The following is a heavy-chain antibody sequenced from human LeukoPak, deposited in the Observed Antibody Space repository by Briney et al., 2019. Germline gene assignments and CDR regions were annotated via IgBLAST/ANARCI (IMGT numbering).Heavy chain of an antibody. V-gene: IGHV3-66*01. CDR3: ARDNSGWRFDY. D-gene: IGHD6-19*01. CDR1: GFTVSNSY. CDR2: IYSGGTT. J-gene: IGHJ4*02. Sequence: GGSLRLSCAASGFTVSNSYMSWVRQAPGKGLEWVSLIYSGGTTYYADSVKGRSTISRDNSKNTLYLQMNSLRVEDTAVYYCARDNSGWRFDYWGQGTLVTVSS.